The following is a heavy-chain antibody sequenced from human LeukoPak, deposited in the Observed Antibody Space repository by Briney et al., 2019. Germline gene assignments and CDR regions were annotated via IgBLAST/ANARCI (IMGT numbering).Heavy chain of an antibody. CDR2: ISCDGSNK. Sequence: PGGSLRLSCAASGFTFSSYAMHWVCQAPGKGLEWVAVISCDGSNKYYADSVKGRFTISRDNSKNRLYLQMNSLRAEDTAVYYCASPPYLGSGSGAGDYYYGMDVWGQGTTVTVSS. J-gene: IGHJ6*02. CDR3: ASPPYLGSGSGAGDYYYGMDV. V-gene: IGHV3-30*04. D-gene: IGHD6-25*01. CDR1: GFTFSSYA.